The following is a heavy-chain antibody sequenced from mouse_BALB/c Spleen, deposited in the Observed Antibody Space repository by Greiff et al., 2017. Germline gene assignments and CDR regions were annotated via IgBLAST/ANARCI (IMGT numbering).Heavy chain of an antibody. Sequence: EVQLQQSGPELIKPGASVKISCKASGYSFTSYYMHWVKQSHGKSLEWIGYIDPFNGGTSYNQKFKGKATLTVDKSSSTAYMHLSSLTSEDSAVYYCARSDREGAMDYWGQGTSVTVSS. CDR3: ARSDREGAMDY. V-gene: IGHV1-28*01. CDR2: IDPFNGGT. CDR1: GYSFTSYY. J-gene: IGHJ4*01.